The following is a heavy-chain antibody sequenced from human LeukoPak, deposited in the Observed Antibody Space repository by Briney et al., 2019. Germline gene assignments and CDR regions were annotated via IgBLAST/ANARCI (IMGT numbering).Heavy chain of an antibody. CDR1: GFTFSSYS. V-gene: IGHV3-21*01. CDR3: ARVTGPRAFDI. Sequence: GRSLRLSCAASGFTFSSYSMNWVRQAPGKGLEWVSSISSSSSYIYYADSVKGRFTISRDNAKNSLYLQMNSLRAEDTAVYYCARVTGPRAFDIWGQGTMVTVSS. J-gene: IGHJ3*02. CDR2: ISSSSSYI.